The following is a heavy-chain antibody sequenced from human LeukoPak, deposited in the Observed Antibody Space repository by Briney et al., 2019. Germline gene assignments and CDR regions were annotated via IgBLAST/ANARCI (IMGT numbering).Heavy chain of an antibody. CDR1: GGTFSSYA. J-gene: IGHJ5*02. V-gene: IGHV1-69*05. CDR2: IIPIFGTA. CDR3: ARDEWVCEGSTSCLPYNWFDP. Sequence: ASVKVSCKASGGTFSSYAISWVRQAPGQGLEWMGRIIPIFGTANYAQEFQGRVTITTDESTSTAYMELSSLRSEDTAVYYCARDEWVCEGSTSCLPYNWFDPWGQGTLVTVSS. D-gene: IGHD2-2*01.